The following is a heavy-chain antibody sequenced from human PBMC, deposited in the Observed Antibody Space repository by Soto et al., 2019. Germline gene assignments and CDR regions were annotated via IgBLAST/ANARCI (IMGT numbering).Heavy chain of an antibody. Sequence: QVQLVQSGAEVKKRGAAVKVSCKASGYTFTSYTMHWVRQAPGQRLEWMGWINVDTGNVKYSQKFQGRVTITRDTAATTAYMELSSLGSEDTAVYYCARLNNAYDKMFFAYCGQGTLVTVSS. CDR1: GYTFTSYT. V-gene: IGHV1-3*01. CDR2: INVDTGNV. CDR3: ARLNNAYDKMFFAY. J-gene: IGHJ4*02. D-gene: IGHD5-12*01.